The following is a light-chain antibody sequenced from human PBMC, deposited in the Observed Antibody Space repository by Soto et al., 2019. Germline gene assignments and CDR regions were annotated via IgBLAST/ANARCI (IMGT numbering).Light chain of an antibody. CDR2: DVS. V-gene: IGLV2-14*01. Sequence: QSALTQPASVSGSPGQSITISCTGTSSDVGGYNYVSWYQQHPGKAPKLMIYDVSNRPSGVSNRFSGSKSGNTASLTTSGLQAEDEADYYCSSYTSSRTRVFGTGTKVTVL. J-gene: IGLJ1*01. CDR1: SSDVGGYNY. CDR3: SSYTSSRTRV.